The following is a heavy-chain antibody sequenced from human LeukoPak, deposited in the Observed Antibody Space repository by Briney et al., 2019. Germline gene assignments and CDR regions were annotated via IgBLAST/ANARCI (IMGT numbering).Heavy chain of an antibody. V-gene: IGHV4-38-2*02. D-gene: IGHD1-26*01. J-gene: IGHJ4*01. CDR2: IHLSLGT. CDR3: AKEYSGSVGSLQY. Sequence: SETLSLTCIVSNYSISSGYYWGWFRQPPGEGLEWIASIHLSLGTAYNPSLKSRVTISADTSKNQFSLKLSSVTAADAAFYYCAKEYSGSVGSLQYWGHGSLVTVSS. CDR1: NYSISSGYY.